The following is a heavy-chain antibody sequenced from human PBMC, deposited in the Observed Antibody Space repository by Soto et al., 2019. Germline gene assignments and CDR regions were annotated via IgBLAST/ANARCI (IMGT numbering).Heavy chain of an antibody. CDR3: ARGDPGGNFDY. CDR2: IYYSGST. D-gene: IGHD3-16*01. Sequence: SETLSLTCTVSGGSISSYYWSWIRQPPGKGLEWIGYIYYSGSTNYNPSLKSRVTISVDTSKNQFSLKLSSVTAADTAVYYCARGDPGGNFDYWGQGTLATVSS. CDR1: GGSISSYY. V-gene: IGHV4-59*01. J-gene: IGHJ4*02.